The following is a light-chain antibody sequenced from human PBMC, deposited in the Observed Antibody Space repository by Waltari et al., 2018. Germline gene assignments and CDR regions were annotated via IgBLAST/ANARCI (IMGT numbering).Light chain of an antibody. V-gene: IGKV1-39*01. CDR2: AAS. J-gene: IGKJ4*01. CDR1: QSISSY. CDR3: QQSYGTLLT. Sequence: DIQMTQSPSFLSASVGDRVTIPCRASQSISSYLNWYQQKPGKAPRLLIFAASSLQSGVPSRFSGSGSGTDFTLTISSLQPEDFATYYCQQSYGTLLTFGGGTKVEIK.